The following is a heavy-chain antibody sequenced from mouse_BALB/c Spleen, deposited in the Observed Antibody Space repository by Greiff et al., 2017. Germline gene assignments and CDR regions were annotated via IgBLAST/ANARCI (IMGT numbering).Heavy chain of an antibody. CDR2: INPYNDGT. Sequence: VHVKQSGPELVKPGASVKMSCKASGYTFTSYVMHWVKQKPGQGLEWIGYINPYNDGTKYNEKFKGKATLTSDKSSSTAYMELSSLTSEDSAVYYCARFGRWLLRDAMDYWGQGTSVTVSS. J-gene: IGHJ4*01. D-gene: IGHD2-3*01. CDR3: ARFGRWLLRDAMDY. CDR1: GYTFTSYV. V-gene: IGHV1-14*01.